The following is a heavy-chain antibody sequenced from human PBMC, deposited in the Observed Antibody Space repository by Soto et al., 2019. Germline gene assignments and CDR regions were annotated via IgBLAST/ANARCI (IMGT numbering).Heavy chain of an antibody. J-gene: IGHJ4*02. CDR1: GFSLNNARMG. V-gene: IGHV2-26*01. CDR3: ARIWWELSPGGFDY. Sequence: QVTLKESGPVLVKPTETLTLTCTVSGFSLNNARMGVSWIRQPPGKALEWLAHIYSNDDKSHSTSLKSRLTISKDTSKSQVVLTMTNMDPMDTATYYCARIWWELSPGGFDYWGQGNLVPVSS. D-gene: IGHD1-26*01. CDR2: IYSNDDK.